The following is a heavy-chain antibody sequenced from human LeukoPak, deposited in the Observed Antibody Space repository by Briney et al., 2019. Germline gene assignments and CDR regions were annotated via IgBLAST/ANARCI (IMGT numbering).Heavy chain of an antibody. V-gene: IGHV1-46*02. CDR2: INPSGGST. Sequence: ASVKVSCKASGYTFNSYYMHWVRQAPGQGLEWMGRINPSGGSTTYAQKFQGRVTMSRDTSTSTVYMELSSLRSEDTAVYYCARAIIGIQKWLSYDYWGQGTLVTVSS. CDR3: ARAIIGIQKWLSYDY. J-gene: IGHJ4*02. CDR1: GYTFNSYY. D-gene: IGHD5-18*01.